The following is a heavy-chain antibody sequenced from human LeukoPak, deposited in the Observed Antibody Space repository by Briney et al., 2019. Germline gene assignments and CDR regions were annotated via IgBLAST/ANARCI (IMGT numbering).Heavy chain of an antibody. CDR1: GYSISSAYY. Sequence: SETLSLTCTVSGYSISSAYYWGWIRQPPGKGLEWIGSIYYSGSTYYNPSLKSRVTISVDTSKNQFSLKLSSVTAADTAVYYCARHPPYSGSYLDYWGQGTLVTVSS. CDR3: ARHPPYSGSYLDY. D-gene: IGHD1-26*01. V-gene: IGHV4-38-2*02. CDR2: IYYSGST. J-gene: IGHJ4*02.